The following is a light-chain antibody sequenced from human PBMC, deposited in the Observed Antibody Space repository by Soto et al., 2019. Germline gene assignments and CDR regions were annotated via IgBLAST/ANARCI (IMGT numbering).Light chain of an antibody. J-gene: IGKJ2*01. CDR3: QQYYSPSYT. CDR2: WAS. Sequence: DIVMTQSPDSLTVSLGERATINCKSSQSLLEGANNKDYLAWYQQKPGQPPKLLIYWASTRESGVPGRFSGSGSGTDFTLTIRGLQAEDVAVYYCQQYYSPSYTFGQGTKVEIK. V-gene: IGKV4-1*01. CDR1: QSLLEGANNKDY.